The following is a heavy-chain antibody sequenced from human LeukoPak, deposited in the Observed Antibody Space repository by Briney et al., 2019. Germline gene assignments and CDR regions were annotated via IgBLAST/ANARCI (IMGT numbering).Heavy chain of an antibody. CDR3: AREIGDSEAFDI. D-gene: IGHD2-21*01. J-gene: IGHJ3*02. Sequence: GGSLRLSCAASGFTLSSYDMHWVRQATGKDLEWVAGIGTAGDTYYPGSVKGRFTISRESAKNSLYLQMNSLRVGDTAVHYCAREIGDSEAFDIWGQGTMVTVSS. V-gene: IGHV3-13*01. CDR1: GFTLSSYD. CDR2: IGTAGDT.